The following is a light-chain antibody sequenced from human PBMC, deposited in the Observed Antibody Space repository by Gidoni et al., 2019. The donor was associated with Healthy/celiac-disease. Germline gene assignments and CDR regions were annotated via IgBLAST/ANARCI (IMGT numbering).Light chain of an antibody. Sequence: EIVLTQSPATLSLSPGERATLSCRASQSVSSYFAWYQQKPGQAPRLLIYDASNRATGIPARFSGSGSGTDFTLTISSLEPEDFAVYYCQQRSNWPPALTFXGXTKVEIK. V-gene: IGKV3-11*01. J-gene: IGKJ4*01. CDR3: QQRSNWPPALT. CDR2: DAS. CDR1: QSVSSY.